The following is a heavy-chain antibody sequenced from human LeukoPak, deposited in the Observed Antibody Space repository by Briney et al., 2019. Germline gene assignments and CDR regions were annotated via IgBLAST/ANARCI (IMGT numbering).Heavy chain of an antibody. CDR3: ARGMIAAAGPGRYYYYGMDV. D-gene: IGHD6-13*01. J-gene: IGHJ6*02. Sequence: SETLSLTCTVSGGSISSYYWSWIRQPPGKGLEWIGYIYYSGSTNYNPSLKSRVTISVDTSKNQFSLKLSSVTAADTAVYYCARGMIAAAGPGRYYYYGMDVWGQGTTVTVSS. V-gene: IGHV4-59*01. CDR2: IYYSGST. CDR1: GGSISSYY.